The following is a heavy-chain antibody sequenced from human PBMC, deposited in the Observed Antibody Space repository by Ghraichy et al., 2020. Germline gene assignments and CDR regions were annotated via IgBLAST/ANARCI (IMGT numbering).Heavy chain of an antibody. V-gene: IGHV2-70*04. Sequence: SGPTLVKPTQTLTLTCTFSGFSLSTTGMRVSWVRQPPGRALEWLARIDWDDDKFYTTSLKTRLTISKDTSKNQVVLTLTNMDPVDTATYYCARSPGRWLYMDYWGQGTLVTVSS. CDR1: GFSLSTTGMR. CDR3: ARSPGRWLYMDY. CDR2: IDWDDDK. D-gene: IGHD5-24*01. J-gene: IGHJ4*02.